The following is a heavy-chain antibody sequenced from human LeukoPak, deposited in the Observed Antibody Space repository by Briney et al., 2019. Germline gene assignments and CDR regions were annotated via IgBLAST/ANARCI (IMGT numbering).Heavy chain of an antibody. J-gene: IGHJ6*03. CDR2: IYTSGST. V-gene: IGHV4-4*07. CDR3: ARVTVSGDIYHYYYMDV. Sequence: SETLSLTCTVSGGSISSYYWSWIRQPAGKGLEWIGRIYTSGSTNYNPSLKSRVTISVDTSKNQFSLKLSSVTAADTAVYYCARVTVSGDIYHYYYMDVWGKGTTVTISS. D-gene: IGHD3-16*01. CDR1: GGSISSYY.